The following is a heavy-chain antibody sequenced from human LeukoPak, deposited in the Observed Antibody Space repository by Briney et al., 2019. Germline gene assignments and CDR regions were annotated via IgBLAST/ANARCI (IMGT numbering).Heavy chain of an antibody. CDR3: ARVGDYALKD. V-gene: IGHV4-4*07. CDR1: GGSISANY. CDR2: IYSSGST. J-gene: IGHJ4*02. Sequence: SETLSLTCTVSGGSISANYWIWMRQPAGKGLEYIGRIYSSGSTNYNPSLKSRVTMSVDTSKNQCTLKLTSVTAADTAVYYCARVGDYALKDWGQGTLVTVSS. D-gene: IGHD3-16*01.